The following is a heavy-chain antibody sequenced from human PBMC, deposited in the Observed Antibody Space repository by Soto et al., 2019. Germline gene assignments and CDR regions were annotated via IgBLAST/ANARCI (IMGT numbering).Heavy chain of an antibody. Sequence: RSLRLSCPASVFTFSNYAMTWFRQAPGKGLEWVSGLNGSGGSTSSADSVKGRFAISRDNSKNTLYLQMNSLRDGDTAVYYCARGFSAGKGSPPDYWGQGTLVTVSS. CDR2: LNGSGGST. CDR3: ARGFSAGKGSPPDY. J-gene: IGHJ4*02. CDR1: VFTFSNYA. D-gene: IGHD3-10*01. V-gene: IGHV3-23*01.